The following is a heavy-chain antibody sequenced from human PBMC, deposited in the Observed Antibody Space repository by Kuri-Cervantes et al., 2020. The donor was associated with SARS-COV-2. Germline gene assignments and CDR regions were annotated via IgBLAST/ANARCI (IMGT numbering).Heavy chain of an antibody. CDR2: IYTSGST. J-gene: IGHJ4*02. Sequence: GSLRLSCTVSGGSISSYYWSWIRQPAGKGLEWIGRIYTSGSTNYNPSLKSRVTMSVDTSKNQFSLKLSSVTAVDTAVYYCAREGLWFGGRSFDYWGQGTLVTVSS. V-gene: IGHV4-4*07. CDR1: GGSISSYY. CDR3: AREGLWFGGRSFDY. D-gene: IGHD3-10*01.